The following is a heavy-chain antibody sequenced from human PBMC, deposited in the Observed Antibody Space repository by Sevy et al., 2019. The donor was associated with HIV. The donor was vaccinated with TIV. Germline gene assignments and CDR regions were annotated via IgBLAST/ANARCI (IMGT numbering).Heavy chain of an antibody. CDR3: ARLRGYCSGGSCSGPRYIDY. CDR2: IYPGDSDT. CDR1: GYSFTSYW. V-gene: IGHV5-51*01. D-gene: IGHD2-15*01. J-gene: IGHJ4*02. Sequence: GESLKISCKGSGYSFTSYWIGWVRQMPGKGLEWMGIIYPGDSDTRYSPPFQGQVTISADKSISTAYLEWSSLKASDTAMSYCARLRGYCSGGSCSGPRYIDYWGQGTLVTASS.